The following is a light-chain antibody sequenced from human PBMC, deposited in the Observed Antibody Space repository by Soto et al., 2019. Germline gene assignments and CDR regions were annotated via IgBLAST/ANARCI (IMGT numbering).Light chain of an antibody. J-gene: IGLJ2*01. Sequence: QSVLTQPPSASGSPGQSVTISCIGSSSDVGGYNYVSWYQQHPGKAPKLIIFEVTKRPSGVPDRFSGSKSGNMASLTVSGLQAEDEADYYCSSYAGSSINVVFGGGTKVTVL. CDR3: SSYAGSSINVV. CDR2: EVT. V-gene: IGLV2-8*01. CDR1: SSDVGGYNY.